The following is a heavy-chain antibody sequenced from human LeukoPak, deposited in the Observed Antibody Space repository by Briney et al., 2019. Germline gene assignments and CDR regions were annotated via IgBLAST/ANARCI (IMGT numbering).Heavy chain of an antibody. J-gene: IGHJ3*02. CDR2: INPSGGTT. Sequence: ASVTVSFKASGYTFTKYYLHWVRQAPGQGVEWKGIINPSGGTTSYAQKFQGRVTMTRDTSTSTVYMELSSLRPEDTAVYYCARGHSKNDAFDIWGQGTMVTVSS. D-gene: IGHD6-13*01. V-gene: IGHV1-46*01. CDR3: ARGHSKNDAFDI. CDR1: GYTFTKYY.